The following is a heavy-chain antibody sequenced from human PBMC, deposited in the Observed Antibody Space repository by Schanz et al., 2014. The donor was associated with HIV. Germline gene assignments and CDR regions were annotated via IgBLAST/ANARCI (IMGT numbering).Heavy chain of an antibody. Sequence: QIQLVESGGGVVQPGRSLRLSCAASGFTFSTYGMHWVRQAPGKGLEWVAVTWYDGTTKYYADSVKGRFTISRDDSNNTLWIQVNNLRADDTAVYYCARGAAGTYIVEAFFHHWGQGTLVTVSS. CDR1: GFTFSTYG. D-gene: IGHD3-10*01. V-gene: IGHV3-33*01. CDR2: TWYDGTTK. CDR3: ARGAAGTYIVEAFFHH. J-gene: IGHJ1*01.